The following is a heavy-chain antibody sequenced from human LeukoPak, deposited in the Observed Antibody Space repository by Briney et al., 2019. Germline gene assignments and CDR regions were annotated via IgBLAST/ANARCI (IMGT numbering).Heavy chain of an antibody. V-gene: IGHV3-20*01. Sequence: GGPQSLLCTVWGFPLEIYGVLGAPHAPGRGVEWVSGINRNGGTPSYADSVKGRFTISRDNAKNSLYLQMNSLRAEDTALYHCARGNSNFDFWGQGTLVTVSS. CDR1: GFPLEIYG. J-gene: IGHJ4*02. CDR3: ARGNSNFDF. D-gene: IGHD4-23*01. CDR2: INRNGGTP.